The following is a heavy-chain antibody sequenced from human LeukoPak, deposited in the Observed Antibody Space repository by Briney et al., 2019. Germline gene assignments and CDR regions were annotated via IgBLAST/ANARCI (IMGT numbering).Heavy chain of an antibody. V-gene: IGHV1-18*04. J-gene: IGHJ6*02. CDR1: GYTFTGYY. D-gene: IGHD3-3*01. CDR3: ARAWTQYDFWSGPNYYYGMDV. Sequence: ASVKVSCKASGYTFTGYYMHWVRQAPGQGLEWMGWISAYNGNTNYAQKLQGRVTMTTDTSTSTAYMELRSLRSDDTAVYYCARAWTQYDFWSGPNYYYGMDVWGQGTTVTVSS. CDR2: ISAYNGNT.